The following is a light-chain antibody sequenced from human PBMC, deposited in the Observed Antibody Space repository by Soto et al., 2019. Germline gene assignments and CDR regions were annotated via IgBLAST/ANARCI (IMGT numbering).Light chain of an antibody. CDR3: QQLNSYPIT. V-gene: IGKV1-5*03. J-gene: IGKJ1*01. CDR2: KAS. Sequence: IQRTQYTYTLSTSVGDRVTITCRASQSISSWLAWYQQKPGKAPKLLIYKASTLKSGVPSRFSGSGSGTEFTLTISSLQPEDFATYYCQQLNSYPITFGQGTKVDIK. CDR1: QSISSW.